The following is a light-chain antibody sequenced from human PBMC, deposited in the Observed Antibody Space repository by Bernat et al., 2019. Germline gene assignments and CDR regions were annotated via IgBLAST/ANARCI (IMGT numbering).Light chain of an antibody. Sequence: QAGLTQPPSVSKALRQTATLTCTGNSNNVGYQGAVWLQQHQGHPPKLLSYRNTNRPSGISERFSASRSGNTASLTITGLQPEDEADYYCNSRDSSGNHNWVFGGGTKLTVL. J-gene: IGLJ3*02. CDR2: RNT. CDR3: NSRDSSGNHNWV. CDR1: SNNVGYQG. V-gene: IGLV10-54*04.